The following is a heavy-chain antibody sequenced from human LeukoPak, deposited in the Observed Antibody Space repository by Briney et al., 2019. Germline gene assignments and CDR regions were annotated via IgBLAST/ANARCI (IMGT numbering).Heavy chain of an antibody. V-gene: IGHV3-21*04. D-gene: IGHD1-7*01. J-gene: IGHJ6*03. CDR2: ISSSSSYI. CDR3: AREFHNWNYLGDYYYYYMDV. CDR1: GFTFSSYS. Sequence: GGSLRLSCAASGFTFSSYSMNWVRQAPGKGLEWVSSISSSSSYIYYADSVKGRFTISRDNAKNSLYLQMNSLRAEDTAVYYCAREFHNWNYLGDYYYYYMDVWGKGTTVTVSS.